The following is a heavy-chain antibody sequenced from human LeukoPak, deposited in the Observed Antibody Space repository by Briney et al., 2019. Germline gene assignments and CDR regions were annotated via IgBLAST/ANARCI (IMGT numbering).Heavy chain of an antibody. CDR2: ISYSGDTI. Sequence: GGSLRLSCAASEFTFSDYYMSWIGQAPGKGLEWVSYISYSGDTIYYADSVKGRFTVSRDNAKNSLYLQMNSLRAEDTAVYYCARLGIITAAGSNDYWGQGTLVTVSS. CDR3: ARLGIITAAGSNDY. D-gene: IGHD6-13*01. J-gene: IGHJ4*02. CDR1: EFTFSDYY. V-gene: IGHV3-11*01.